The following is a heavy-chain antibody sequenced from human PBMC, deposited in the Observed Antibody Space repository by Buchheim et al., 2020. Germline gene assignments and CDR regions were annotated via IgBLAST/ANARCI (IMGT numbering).Heavy chain of an antibody. V-gene: IGHV1-46*01. CDR2: INPSGGST. J-gene: IGHJ6*02. CDR3: ARDFRRGYSYGHYYYGMDV. CDR1: GYTFTSYY. D-gene: IGHD5-18*01. Sequence: VQLVQSGAEVKKPGASVKVSCKASGYTFTSYYMHWVRQAPGQGLEWMGIINPSGGSTSYAQKFQGRVTMTRDTSTSTAYMELSSLRSEDTAVYYCARDFRRGYSYGHYYYGMDVWGQGTT.